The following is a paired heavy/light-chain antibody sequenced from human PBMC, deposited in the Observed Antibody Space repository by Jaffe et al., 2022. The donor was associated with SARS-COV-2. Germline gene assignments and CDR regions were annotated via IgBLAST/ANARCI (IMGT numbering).Light chain of an antibody. CDR3: QQYNNWPPYT. J-gene: IGKJ2*01. V-gene: IGKV3-15*01. CDR1: QSVSSN. Sequence: EIVMTQSPATLSVSPGERATLSCRASQSVSSNLAWYQKKFGQAPRLLIYAASTRATGIPARFSGSGSGTEFTLTISSLQSEDIAVYYCQQYNNWPPYTFGQGTKLEIK. CDR2: AAS.
Heavy chain of an antibody. D-gene: IGHD3-22*01. J-gene: IGHJ4*02. CDR1: GGSITSSSYY. V-gene: IGHV4-39*01. CDR2: IYRSGST. Sequence: QLQLQESGPGLVKPSETLSLTCIVSGGSITSSSYYWGWVRQPPGRGLEWIGSIYRSGSTYYNPSLNGRVIISADASKNQLSLKLSSVTAADTAIYYCARAYDSSGHYYDVWGQGTLVTVFS. CDR3: ARAYDSSGHYYDV.